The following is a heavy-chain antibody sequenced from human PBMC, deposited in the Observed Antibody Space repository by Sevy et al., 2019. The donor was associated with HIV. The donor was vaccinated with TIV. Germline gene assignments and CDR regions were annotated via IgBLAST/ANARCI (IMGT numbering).Heavy chain of an antibody. D-gene: IGHD2-2*01. V-gene: IGHV3-7*01. CDR2: IKQDGSEK. Sequence: GGSLRLSCAASGFAFSSSWMTWVRQAPGKGLEWVANIKQDGSEKYYVDFLKGRFTISRDNAKNSLYLQMNSLRAEETAVYYCARLCTGFSYYYYYGMDVWGQGTTVTVSS. CDR3: ARLCTGFSYYYYYGMDV. CDR1: GFAFSSSW. J-gene: IGHJ6*02.